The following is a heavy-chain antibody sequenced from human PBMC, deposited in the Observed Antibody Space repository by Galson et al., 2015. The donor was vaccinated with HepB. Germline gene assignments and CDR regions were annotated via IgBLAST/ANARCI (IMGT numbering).Heavy chain of an antibody. D-gene: IGHD1-1*01. V-gene: IGHV3-30*18. CDR2: ISYDGSNK. CDR1: GFTFSSYG. CDR3: AKTRNVRPDAFDI. J-gene: IGHJ3*02. Sequence: SLRLSCAASGFTFSSYGMHWVRQAPGKGLEWVAVISYDGSNKYYADSVKGRFTISRDNSKNTLYLQMNSLRAEDTAVYYCAKTRNVRPDAFDIWGQGTMVTVSS.